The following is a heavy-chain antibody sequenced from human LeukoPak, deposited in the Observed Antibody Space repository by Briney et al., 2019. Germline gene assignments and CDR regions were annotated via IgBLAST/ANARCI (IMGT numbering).Heavy chain of an antibody. D-gene: IGHD5-24*01. CDR1: GFTFSSHA. J-gene: IGHJ4*02. V-gene: IGHV3-30-3*01. Sequence: GGSLRLSCEASGFTFSSHAMHWVRQAPGKGLEWVAVISYDGSNKYYTDSVKGRFTISRDNSKNTLYLQMNSLRAEDTAVYYCARERWLQLQYFDYWGQGTLVTVSS. CDR3: ARERWLQLQYFDY. CDR2: ISYDGSNK.